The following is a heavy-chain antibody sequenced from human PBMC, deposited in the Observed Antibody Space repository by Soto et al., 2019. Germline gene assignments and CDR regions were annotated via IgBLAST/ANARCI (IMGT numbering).Heavy chain of an antibody. Sequence: SETRSLTCTISGGSISVYYWSWVRQPPGYELGWIGYIYASGSPYYNPSLRSRVTITADTAKNQISLKLTSPTAADTAVYYCARGVGSSPPRYWGRGTLVSVSS. V-gene: IGHV4-59*01. D-gene: IGHD1-26*01. CDR3: ARGVGSSPPRY. CDR2: IYASGSP. J-gene: IGHJ4*02. CDR1: GGSISVYY.